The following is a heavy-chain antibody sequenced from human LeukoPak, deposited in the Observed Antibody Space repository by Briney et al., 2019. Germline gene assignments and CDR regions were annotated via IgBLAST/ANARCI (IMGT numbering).Heavy chain of an antibody. D-gene: IGHD3-22*01. Sequence: SETLSLTCTVSGGSISSGGYYWSWIRQHPGKGLEWIGYIYYSGSTYYNPSLKSRVTISVDTSKNQFSLKLSSVTAADTAVYYCARAVGWAVITPYYFDYWGQGTLVTVSS. CDR1: GGSISSGGYY. CDR2: IYYSGST. J-gene: IGHJ4*02. V-gene: IGHV4-31*03. CDR3: ARAVGWAVITPYYFDY.